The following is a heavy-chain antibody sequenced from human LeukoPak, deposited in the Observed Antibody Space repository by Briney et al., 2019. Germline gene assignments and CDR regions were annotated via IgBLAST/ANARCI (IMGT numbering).Heavy chain of an antibody. CDR3: AKEDLWFGELLSRANGY. CDR2: ISGSGGST. J-gene: IGHJ4*02. V-gene: IGHV3-23*01. D-gene: IGHD3-10*01. CDR1: GFTFSSYA. Sequence: GGSLRLSCAASGFTFSSYAMSWVRQAPGKGLEWVSAISGSGGSTYYADSVKGRFTISRDNSKNTLYLQMNSLRAEDTAVYYCAKEDLWFGELLSRANGYWGQGTLVTVSS.